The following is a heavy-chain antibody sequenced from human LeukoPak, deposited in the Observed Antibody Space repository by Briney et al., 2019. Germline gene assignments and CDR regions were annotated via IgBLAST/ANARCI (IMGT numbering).Heavy chain of an antibody. D-gene: IGHD6-13*01. CDR2: ISGASGGST. V-gene: IGHV3-23*01. CDR3: ARGGSSSWYPNFDY. J-gene: IGHJ4*02. Sequence: GSLRLSCAASGFTFSSYAMTWVRQAPGKGLEWVSIISGASGGSTYYADSVKGRFTIPRDNSKNTLYLQMNSLRAEDTALYYCARGGSSSWYPNFDYWGQGTLVTVSS. CDR1: GFTFSSYA.